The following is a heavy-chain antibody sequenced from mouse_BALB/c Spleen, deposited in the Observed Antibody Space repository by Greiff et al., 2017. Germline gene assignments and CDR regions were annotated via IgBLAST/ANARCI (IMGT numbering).Heavy chain of an antibody. D-gene: IGHD2-1*01. V-gene: IGHV5-17*02. CDR3: ARLGGNYDYYAMDY. CDR2: ISSGSSTI. Sequence: VQLKQSGGGLVQPGGSRKLSCAASGFTFSSFGMHWVRQAPEKGLEWVAYISSGSSTIYYADTVKGRFTISRDNPKNTLFLQMTSLRSEDTAMYYCARLGGNYDYYAMDYWGQGTSVTVSS. J-gene: IGHJ4*01. CDR1: GFTFSSFG.